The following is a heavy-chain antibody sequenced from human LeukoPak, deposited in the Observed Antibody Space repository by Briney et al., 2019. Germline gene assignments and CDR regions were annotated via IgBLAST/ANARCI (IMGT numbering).Heavy chain of an antibody. CDR1: GDSITDYY. D-gene: IGHD5-24*01. V-gene: IGHV4-59*01. J-gene: IGHJ4*02. Sequence: SETLSLTCTVSGDSITDYYWSWLRQPPGKGLEWIGCMYYSGNTNYNPSLKSRVAMSIGTSKNQFSLNLSSVTATDTAVYYCARTRDGDKFDYWGQGTLVTVSS. CDR2: MYYSGNT. CDR3: ARTRDGDKFDY.